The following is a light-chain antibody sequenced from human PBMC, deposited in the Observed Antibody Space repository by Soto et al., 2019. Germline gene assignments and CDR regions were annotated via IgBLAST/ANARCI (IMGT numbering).Light chain of an antibody. CDR1: QSVLSTSDNKNY. V-gene: IGKV4-1*01. J-gene: IGKJ4*01. Sequence: DIVMTQSPDSLTVSLGERATINCKSSQSVLSTSDNKNYLAWFQQRPGQPPKLLIYSTSTRESGVPDRFSGSGSGTDFTLTISSLQAEDVAVYYCQHYYSSPLTFGGATKVEIK. CDR3: QHYYSSPLT. CDR2: STS.